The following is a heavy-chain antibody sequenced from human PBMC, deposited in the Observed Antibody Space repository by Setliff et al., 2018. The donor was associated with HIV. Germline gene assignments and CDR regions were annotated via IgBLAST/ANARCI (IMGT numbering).Heavy chain of an antibody. CDR1: GGACNTSSSY. CDR3: ARLKLSGVIDY. CDR2: IFYSGSA. V-gene: IGHV4-39*01. D-gene: IGHD2-8*01. Sequence: SETLSLTCTVHGGACNTSSSYWGWICQPPGKGLEYIGGIFYSGSAYYNPSLKSRVTISVDTAKNQLCLKLSSVTAVDTAVYYCARLKLSGVIDYWGQGTLVTVSS. J-gene: IGHJ4*02.